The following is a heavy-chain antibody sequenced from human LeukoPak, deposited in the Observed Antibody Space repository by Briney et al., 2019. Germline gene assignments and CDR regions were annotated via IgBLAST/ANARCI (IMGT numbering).Heavy chain of an antibody. D-gene: IGHD1-20*01. CDR2: IYYSGST. J-gene: IGHJ4*02. CDR1: GFTFSDYS. Sequence: GSLRLSCAASGFTFSDYSMNWVRQPPGKGLEWIGSIYYSGSTYYNPSLKSRVTISVQTSKNQFSLKLSSVTAADTAVYYCARGSYNWNVQGFDYWGQGTLVTVSS. CDR3: ARGSYNWNVQGFDY. V-gene: IGHV4-38-2*01.